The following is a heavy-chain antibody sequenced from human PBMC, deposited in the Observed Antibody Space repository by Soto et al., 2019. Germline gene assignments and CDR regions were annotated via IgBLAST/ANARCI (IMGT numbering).Heavy chain of an antibody. J-gene: IGHJ4*02. CDR3: AKDHAPYCSGGSCYSGLDY. D-gene: IGHD2-15*01. V-gene: IGHV3-23*01. CDR2: ISGSGGST. Sequence: GSLRLSCAASGFTFSSYVMSWVRQAPGKGLEWVSAISGSGGSTYYADSVKGRFTISRDNSKNTLYLQMNSLRAEDTAVYYCAKDHAPYCSGGSCYSGLDYWGQGTLVTVSS. CDR1: GFTFSSYV.